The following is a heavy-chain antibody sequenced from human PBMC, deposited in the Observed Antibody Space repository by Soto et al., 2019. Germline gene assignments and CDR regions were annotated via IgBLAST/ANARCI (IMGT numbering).Heavy chain of an antibody. V-gene: IGHV4-59*01. J-gene: IGHJ4*02. CDR2: IYYSGST. CDR1: GGSISSYY. Sequence: PSETLSLTCTVSGGSISSYYWSWIRQPPGKGLEWIGYIYYSGSTNYNPSLKSRVTISVDTSKNQFSLKLSSVTAADTAVYYCARLWNDTPYGIDYWGQGTLVTVSS. CDR3: ARLWNDTPYGIDY. D-gene: IGHD2-21*01.